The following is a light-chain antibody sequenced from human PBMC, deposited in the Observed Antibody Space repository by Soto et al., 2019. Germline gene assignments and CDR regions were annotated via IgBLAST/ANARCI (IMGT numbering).Light chain of an antibody. CDR1: SSDVGDYNF. Sequence: QSVLTQPASVSGSPGQSTTISCTGTSSDVGDYNFVSWYQQHPGKAPKLMIYEVSHRPSGVSNRFSGSKSGNTASLTISGLQADDEADYYCNSYTSSNTLYVFGTGTKVTVL. V-gene: IGLV2-14*01. J-gene: IGLJ1*01. CDR3: NSYTSSNTLYV. CDR2: EVS.